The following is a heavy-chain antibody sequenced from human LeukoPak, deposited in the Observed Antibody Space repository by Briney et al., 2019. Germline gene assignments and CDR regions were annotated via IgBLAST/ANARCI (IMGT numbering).Heavy chain of an antibody. CDR2: IWYDGSKK. J-gene: IGHJ6*04. D-gene: IGHD2-15*01. Sequence: GRSLRLSCAASAFIFSNYGMHWGRQAPGKRLEWVTGIWYDGSKKYYVDSVKGRFTISRDNSNNTLFLQINSLRAEDTAVYYCAGSPCTGGSCYSGDYYYGMDVWGKGTTVSVSS. CDR1: AFIFSNYG. CDR3: AGSPCTGGSCYSGDYYYGMDV. V-gene: IGHV3-33*01.